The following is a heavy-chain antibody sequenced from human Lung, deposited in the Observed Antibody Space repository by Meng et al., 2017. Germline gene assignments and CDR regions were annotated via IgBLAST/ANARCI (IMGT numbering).Heavy chain of an antibody. Sequence: QGQLTQGGEGLLKPSETLSLTCVVSGGSFSDYYWSWIRQPPGKGLEWIGEINHSGSTNYNPSLESRATISVDTSQNNLSLKLSSVTAADSAVYYCARGPTTMAHDFDYWGQGTLVTVSS. CDR1: GGSFSDYY. V-gene: IGHV4-34*01. CDR3: ARGPTTMAHDFDY. CDR2: INHSGST. J-gene: IGHJ4*02. D-gene: IGHD4-11*01.